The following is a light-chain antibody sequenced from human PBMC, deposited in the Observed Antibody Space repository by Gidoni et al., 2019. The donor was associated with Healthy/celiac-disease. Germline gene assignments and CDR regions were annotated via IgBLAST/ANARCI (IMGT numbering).Light chain of an antibody. CDR1: SGSIASNY. CDR2: EDN. V-gene: IGLV6-57*04. CDR3: QSYDSSNHGV. J-gene: IGLJ3*02. Sequence: NFMLXXXHSVSESPGQTVTIPCTRSSGSIASNYVQWYQQRPGSAPTTVIYEDNQSPSGVPDRFSGSIDSSSNSASXXISGLKTEDEADYYCQSYDSSNHGVFGGXXKLTVL.